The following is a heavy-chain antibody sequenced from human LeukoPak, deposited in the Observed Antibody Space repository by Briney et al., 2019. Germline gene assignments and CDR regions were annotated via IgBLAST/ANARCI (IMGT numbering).Heavy chain of an antibody. CDR2: IWYDGSYK. J-gene: IGHJ4*02. V-gene: IGHV3-33*01. Sequence: PGGSLRLSCAASGFTFSSYGMHWVRQAPGKGLEWVAAIWYDGSYKNYAESVKGRFTVSRDNSKNTLYLQMNSLRVEDTAVYYCASDYRYGSGSYGLFNYWGQGTLVTVSS. CDR1: GFTFSSYG. CDR3: ASDYRYGSGSYGLFNY. D-gene: IGHD3-10*01.